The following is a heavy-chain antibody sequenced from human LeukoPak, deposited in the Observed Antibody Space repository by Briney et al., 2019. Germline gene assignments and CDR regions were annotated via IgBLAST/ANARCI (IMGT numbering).Heavy chain of an antibody. CDR2: ISGSGGST. V-gene: IGHV3-23*01. D-gene: IGHD3-22*01. J-gene: IGHJ3*01. CDR3: AIKGLLQPNGNAFDV. Sequence: GGSLRLSCAASGFTFSSYAMSWVRQAPGKGLEWVSAISGSGGSTYSADSVKGRFTISRDNSKNTLYLQMNSLRAEDTAVYYCAIKGLLQPNGNAFDVWGQGTMVTVSS. CDR1: GFTFSSYA.